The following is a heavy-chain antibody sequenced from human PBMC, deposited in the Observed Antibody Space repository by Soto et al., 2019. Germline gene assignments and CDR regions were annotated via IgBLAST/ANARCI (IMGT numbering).Heavy chain of an antibody. V-gene: IGHV4-59*01. CDR2: IYYTGST. Sequence: SETLSLTCTVSGDSISTFYWSWIRQPPGKGLEWIGYIYYTGSTNYNPSLKSRVTMSVDTSKKQFSLKLTSVTAADTAVYYCARQRGNYFDYWGQGSLVTVS. D-gene: IGHD3-10*01. J-gene: IGHJ4*02. CDR1: GDSISTFY. CDR3: ARQRGNYFDY.